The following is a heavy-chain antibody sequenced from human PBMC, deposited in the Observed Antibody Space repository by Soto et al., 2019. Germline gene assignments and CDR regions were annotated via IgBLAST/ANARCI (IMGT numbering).Heavy chain of an antibody. J-gene: IGHJ6*02. CDR2: ISGSGGST. D-gene: IGHD3-3*01. CDR3: AKSSLRFLEWLLLD. V-gene: IGHV3-23*01. Sequence: GGSLRLSCAASGFTFSSYAMSWVRQAPGKGLEWVSAISGSGGSTYYADSVKGRFTISRDNSKNTLYLQMNSLRAEDTAVYYCAKSSLRFLEWLLLDWGQGTTVTVSS. CDR1: GFTFSSYA.